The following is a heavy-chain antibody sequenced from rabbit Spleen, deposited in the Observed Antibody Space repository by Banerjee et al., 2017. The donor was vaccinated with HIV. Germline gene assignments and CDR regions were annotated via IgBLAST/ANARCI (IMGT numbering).Heavy chain of an antibody. CDR1: GFSFSTSYY. CDR2: INTATAKG. CDR3: ARDLTSVIGWNFNL. J-gene: IGHJ4*01. V-gene: IGHV1S40*01. Sequence: QSLEESGGDMVKPGASLTLTCTSSGFSFSTSYYMCWVRQAPGKGPEWIGCINTATAKGVYATWAKGRFTISRTSSTTVTLQMTSLTAADTATYFCARDLTSVIGWNFNLWGPGTLVTVS. D-gene: IGHD1-1*01.